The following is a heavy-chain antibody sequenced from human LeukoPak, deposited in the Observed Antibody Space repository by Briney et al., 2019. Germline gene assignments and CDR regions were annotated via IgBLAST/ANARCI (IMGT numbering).Heavy chain of an antibody. CDR2: ISGSGSGGST. D-gene: IGHD3-10*01. V-gene: IGHV3-23*01. Sequence: GGSLRLSCAASGFTFSSSAMSWVRQAPGKGLEWVSSISGSGSGGSTYYADSVKGRFTISRDNSKNTLYLQMNSLRAEDTAVYYCAKAPFRGYGSGSFNDWGQGTLVTVSS. CDR1: GFTFSSSA. J-gene: IGHJ4*02. CDR3: AKAPFRGYGSGSFND.